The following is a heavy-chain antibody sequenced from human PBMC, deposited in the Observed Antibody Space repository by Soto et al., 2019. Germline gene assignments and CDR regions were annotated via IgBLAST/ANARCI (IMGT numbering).Heavy chain of an antibody. D-gene: IGHD6-25*01. J-gene: IGHJ2*01. V-gene: IGHV4-34*01. Sequence: SETLSLTCAVYGGSFSGYYWSWIRQPPGKGLEWIGEINHSGSTNYNPSLKSRVTISVDTSKNQFSLKLGSVTAADTAVYYCARGLGRADWYFDLWGRGTLVTVSS. CDR1: GGSFSGYY. CDR2: INHSGST. CDR3: ARGLGRADWYFDL.